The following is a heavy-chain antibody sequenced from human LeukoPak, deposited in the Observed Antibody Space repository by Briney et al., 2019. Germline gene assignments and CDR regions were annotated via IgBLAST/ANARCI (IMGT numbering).Heavy chain of an antibody. Sequence: GGSLRLSCAASGFTFSSYWMHWVRQAPWKGLVWVSRINSDGSSTSYADSVRGRFTISRDNAKNTLYLQMNSLRAKDTAVYYCASRDQSCSGGSCRPIDYWGQGTLVTVSS. D-gene: IGHD2-15*01. CDR3: ASRDQSCSGGSCRPIDY. V-gene: IGHV3-74*01. CDR2: INSDGSST. J-gene: IGHJ4*02. CDR1: GFTFSSYW.